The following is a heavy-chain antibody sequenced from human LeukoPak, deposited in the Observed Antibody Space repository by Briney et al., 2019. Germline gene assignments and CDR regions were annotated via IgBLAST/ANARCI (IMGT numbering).Heavy chain of an antibody. CDR2: IIPIFGTA. Sequence: SVKVSCKASGGTFSSYAIGWVRQAPGQGLEWMGRIIPIFGTANYAQKFQGRVTITADKSTSTAYMELSSLRSEDTAVYYCARDYYDSSGYYNWFDPWGQGTLVTVSS. D-gene: IGHD3-22*01. V-gene: IGHV1-69*06. CDR3: ARDYYDSSGYYNWFDP. J-gene: IGHJ5*02. CDR1: GGTFSSYA.